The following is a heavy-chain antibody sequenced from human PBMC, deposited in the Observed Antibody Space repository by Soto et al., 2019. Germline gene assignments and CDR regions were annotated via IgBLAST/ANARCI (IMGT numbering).Heavy chain of an antibody. V-gene: IGHV4-39*01. Sequence: QLQLQESGPGLVKPSETLSLTCTVSGGSISSSSYYWGWIRQPPGKGLEWIGSIYYSGSTYYNPSLKSRVTISVDTSKNQCSLKLSSVTAADTAVYYCQTRHCSGGSCYSGVGLNWYFDLWGRGTLVTVSS. J-gene: IGHJ2*01. D-gene: IGHD2-15*01. CDR2: IYYSGST. CDR3: QTRHCSGGSCYSGVGLNWYFDL. CDR1: GGSISSSSYY.